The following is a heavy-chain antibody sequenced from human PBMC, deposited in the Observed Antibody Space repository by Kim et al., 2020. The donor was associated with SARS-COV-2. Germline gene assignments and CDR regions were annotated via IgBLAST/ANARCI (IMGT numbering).Heavy chain of an antibody. V-gene: IGHV1-3*01. J-gene: IGHJ6*02. D-gene: IGHD6-19*01. CDR1: GYTFTSYA. CDR3: ARGAGQWLPLYGMDV. CDR2: INAGNGNT. Sequence: ASVKVSCKASGYTFTSYAMHWVRQAPGQRLEWMGWINAGNGNTKYSQKFQGRVTITRDTSASTAYMELSSLRSEDTAVYYCARGAGQWLPLYGMDVWGHGTTVTVSS.